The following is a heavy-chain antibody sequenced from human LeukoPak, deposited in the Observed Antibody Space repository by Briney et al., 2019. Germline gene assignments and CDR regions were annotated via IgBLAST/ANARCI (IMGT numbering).Heavy chain of an antibody. Sequence: PSETLSLTCAVSGGSISSGGYSWRWIRQPPGQRLEWIGYIYHSGSTYYNPSLKSRVTISVDRSKNQFSLKLSSVTAADTAVYYCARVREEGYYFDYWGQGTLVTVSS. D-gene: IGHD3-10*01. V-gene: IGHV4-30-2*01. CDR1: GGSISSGGYS. J-gene: IGHJ4*02. CDR3: ARVREEGYYFDY. CDR2: IYHSGST.